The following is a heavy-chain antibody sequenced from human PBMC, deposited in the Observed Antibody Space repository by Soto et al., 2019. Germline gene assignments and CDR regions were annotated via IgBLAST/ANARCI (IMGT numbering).Heavy chain of an antibody. CDR2: IYNSGST. D-gene: IGHD5-18*01. CDR1: GGSVSSGRYY. CDR3: ASADPGMVQSIDDMDV. V-gene: IGHV4-61*01. J-gene: IGHJ6*02. Sequence: QVQLQESGPGLVKPSETLSLTCTVSGGSVSSGRYYWSWIRQPPGKGLEWIGCIYNSGSTDYNPSLKSRVTLSVDTSKKQFSLRLSSVTAADTAVYHCASADPGMVQSIDDMDVWSQETTVTVSS.